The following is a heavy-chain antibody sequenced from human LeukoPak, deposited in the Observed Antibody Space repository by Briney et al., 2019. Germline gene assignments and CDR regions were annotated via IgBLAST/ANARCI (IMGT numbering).Heavy chain of an antibody. CDR1: GFTLIIYA. J-gene: IGHJ4*02. V-gene: IGHV3-23*01. CDR3: ARESGEWLFSYFDY. D-gene: IGHD3-3*01. CDR2: ITSTGDSI. Sequence: QTGGSLGLSCAASGFTLIIYAMGWVRQGPGKGLEWVSGITSTGDSIYYADSVKGRFTISRDDSKNTLYLQMNSLRAEDTAVYYCARESGEWLFSYFDYWGQGTLVTVSS.